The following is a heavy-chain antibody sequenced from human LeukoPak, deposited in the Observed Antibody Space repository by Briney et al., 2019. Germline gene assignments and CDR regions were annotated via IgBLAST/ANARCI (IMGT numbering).Heavy chain of an antibody. CDR2: IRTTDGNT. D-gene: IGHD3-10*01. V-gene: IGHV1-18*01. J-gene: IGHJ5*02. CDR1: GFSFSTYG. CDR3: ARDATHADFYGSGSYRFEP. Sequence: ASVKVSCKASGFSFSTYGVNWVRQAPGQGLQWMGWIRTTDGNTHYAQNFQGRVTMTTDTSTNTAFLKMRSLRSDDTAVYYCARDATHADFYGSGSYRFEPWGQGTQVTVSS.